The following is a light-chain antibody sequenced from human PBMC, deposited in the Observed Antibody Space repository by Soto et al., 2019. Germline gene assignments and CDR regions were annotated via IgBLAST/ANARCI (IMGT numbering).Light chain of an antibody. V-gene: IGLV1-51*01. J-gene: IGLJ1*01. Sequence: QSVLTQPPSVSSAPGQRVTSSGSGSSSNIGHNSVSWYQQLPGAAPKLLIYDDNNRPSGIPDRFSGSKSGTSATLGITGLQTGDEADYYCGTWDTSLPACVFGPGTKVTVL. CDR3: GTWDTSLPACV. CDR1: SSNIGHNS. CDR2: DDN.